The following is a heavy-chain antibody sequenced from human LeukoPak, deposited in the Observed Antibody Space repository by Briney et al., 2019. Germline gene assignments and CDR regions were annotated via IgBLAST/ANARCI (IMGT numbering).Heavy chain of an antibody. CDR2: ISAYNGNT. CDR1: GYTFTSYG. J-gene: IGHJ5*02. Sequence: ASVKVSCKASGYTFTSYGISWVRQAPGQGLEWMGWISAYNGNTNYAQKLQGRVTMTTDTSTSTAYMELRSLRSDDTAVYYCARDMVLSALYNWFDPWGQGTLVTVSS. V-gene: IGHV1-18*01. CDR3: ARDMVLSALYNWFDP. D-gene: IGHD4/OR15-4a*01.